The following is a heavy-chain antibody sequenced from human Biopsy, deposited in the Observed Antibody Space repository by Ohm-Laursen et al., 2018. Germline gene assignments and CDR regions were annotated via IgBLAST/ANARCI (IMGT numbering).Heavy chain of an antibody. Sequence: SLRLSCTASGFSFSDYHMRWIRQAPGRGLEWVSYISGGGTIYYGDSMKRRVTIFMDNAKNSLYLQMPSLRAEDTAVYYCARDVRWRICNMDVWGQGTLVTVSS. CDR1: GFSFSDYH. CDR2: ISGGGTI. D-gene: IGHD4-23*01. J-gene: IGHJ4*01. CDR3: ARDVRWRICNMDV. V-gene: IGHV3-11*01.